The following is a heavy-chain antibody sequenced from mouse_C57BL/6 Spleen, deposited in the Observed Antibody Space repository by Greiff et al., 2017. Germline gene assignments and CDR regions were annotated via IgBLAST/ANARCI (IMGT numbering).Heavy chain of an antibody. J-gene: IGHJ2*01. CDR1: GFTFSSYG. CDR3: ARHTPSWEGDYFDY. V-gene: IGHV5-6*01. Sequence: EVMLVESGGDLVKPGGSLTLSCAASGFTFSSYGLSWVRQPPDKRLEWVATISSVGSYTYYPDIVKGRFTISRDNAKNTLYLQMSSLKSEDTALYYCARHTPSWEGDYFDYWGQGTTLTVSS. CDR2: ISSVGSYT. D-gene: IGHD4-1*01.